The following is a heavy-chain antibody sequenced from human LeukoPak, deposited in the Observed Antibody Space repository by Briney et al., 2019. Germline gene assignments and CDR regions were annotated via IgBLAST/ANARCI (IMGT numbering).Heavy chain of an antibody. Sequence: PGRSLRLSCAASGFTFSSYAMHWVRQAPGKGLEWVAVISYDGSNKYYADSVKGRFTISRDNSKNTLYLQMNSLRAEDTAVYYCARDGERDRNTALDYWGQGTLVTASS. CDR1: GFTFSSYA. J-gene: IGHJ4*02. D-gene: IGHD5-18*01. V-gene: IGHV3-30*04. CDR2: ISYDGSNK. CDR3: ARDGERDRNTALDY.